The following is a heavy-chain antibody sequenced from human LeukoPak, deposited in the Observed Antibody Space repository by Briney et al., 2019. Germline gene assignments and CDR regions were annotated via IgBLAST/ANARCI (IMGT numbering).Heavy chain of an antibody. CDR3: AAQGSSGSYRY. J-gene: IGHJ4*02. V-gene: IGHV1-58*01. Sequence: ASVKVSCEASGFTFTSSAVQWVRQARGQRLEWIGWIVVGSGNTNYAQKFQERVTITRDMSTSTAYMELSSLRSEDTAVYYCAAQGSSGSYRYWGQGTLVTVSS. CDR2: IVVGSGNT. D-gene: IGHD3-10*01. CDR1: GFTFTSSA.